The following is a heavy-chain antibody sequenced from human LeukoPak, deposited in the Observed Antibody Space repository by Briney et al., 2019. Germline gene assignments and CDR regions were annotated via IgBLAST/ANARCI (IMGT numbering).Heavy chain of an antibody. D-gene: IGHD1-7*01. V-gene: IGHV4-39*02. J-gene: IGHJ5*02. CDR3: ARDRRTVTTSPKFDP. Sequence: TLSLTCTVSGGSISSSSYYWGWIRQPPGKXXXXXXSIYYSGSTYYNPSLKSRVTISVDTYKNQFFLKQSSVTAADTAVYYCARDRRTVTTSPKFDPWGQGALVTVSS. CDR1: GGSISSSSYY. CDR2: IYYSGST.